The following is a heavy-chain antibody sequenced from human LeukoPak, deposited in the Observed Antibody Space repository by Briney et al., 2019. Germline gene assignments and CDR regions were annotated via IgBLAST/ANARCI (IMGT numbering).Heavy chain of an antibody. CDR3: ARDQEYSSSWYGRYYYYYYMDV. Sequence: GGSLRLSCAASGFTFSSYAMHWVRQAPGKGLEYVSAISSNGGSTYYANSVKGRFTISRDNSKTTLYLQMGSLRAEDMAVYYCARDQEYSSSWYGRYYYYYYMDVWGKGTTVTVSS. J-gene: IGHJ6*03. CDR1: GFTFSSYA. D-gene: IGHD6-13*01. V-gene: IGHV3-64*01. CDR2: ISSNGGST.